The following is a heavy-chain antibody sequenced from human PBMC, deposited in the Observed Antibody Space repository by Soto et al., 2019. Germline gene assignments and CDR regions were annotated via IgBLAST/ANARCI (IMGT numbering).Heavy chain of an antibody. CDR1: GFTFSSYW. J-gene: IGHJ6*02. V-gene: IGHV3-7*05. CDR3: ARETSGYYYYYGMDV. Sequence: GGSLRLSCAASGFTFSSYWMSWVRQAPGKGLEWVANIKQDGSEKYYVDSVKGRFTISRDNAKNSLYLQMNSLRAEDTAVYYCARETSGYYYYYGMDVWGQGTTVTVSS. CDR2: IKQDGSEK.